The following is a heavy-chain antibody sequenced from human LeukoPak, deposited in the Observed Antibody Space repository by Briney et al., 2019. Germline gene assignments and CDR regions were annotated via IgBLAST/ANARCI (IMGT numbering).Heavy chain of an antibody. CDR1: AVTFRKTN. V-gene: IGHV3-30*18. CDR2: ISSDSNKK. J-gene: IGHJ4*02. Sequence: GGALRLSCAASAVTFRKTNIHWVCQGPGEGLECVALISSDSNKKWFRDSERGRFTVSRDNSKNTVSLQLNSMRAEYTALYDCVKDQLWSFEYWGQGTPVIVSS. CDR3: VKDQLWSFEY. D-gene: IGHD1-1*01.